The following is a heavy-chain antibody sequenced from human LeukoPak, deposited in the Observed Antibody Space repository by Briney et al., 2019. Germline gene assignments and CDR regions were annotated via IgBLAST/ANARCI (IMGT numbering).Heavy chain of an antibody. CDR2: YTASP. V-gene: IGHV4-30-4*01. J-gene: IGHJ4*02. D-gene: IGHD3-10*01. CDR1: GGSIRSGDYY. CDR3: ARSTNHDASGSYYFDS. Sequence: SQTLSLTCTVSGGSIRSGDYYWSWIRQPPGKGLEWIGYTASPYHNPSLKSRVTISIDTSKNQISLKLDSVTASDTAVYYCARSTNHDASGSYYFDSWGQGILVTVTS.